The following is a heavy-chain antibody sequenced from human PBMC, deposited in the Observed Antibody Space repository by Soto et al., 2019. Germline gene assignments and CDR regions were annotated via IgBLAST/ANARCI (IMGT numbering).Heavy chain of an antibody. D-gene: IGHD2-21*02. J-gene: IGHJ3*02. Sequence: SETLSLTCTVSGGSISSGDYYWSWIRQPPGKGLEWIGYIYYSGSTYYNPSLKSRVTISVDTSKNQFSLKLSSVTAEDTAVYYCARGPHCGGDCYAPYDAFDIWGQGTMVTVSS. V-gene: IGHV4-30-4*01. CDR2: IYYSGST. CDR3: ARGPHCGGDCYAPYDAFDI. CDR1: GGSISSGDYY.